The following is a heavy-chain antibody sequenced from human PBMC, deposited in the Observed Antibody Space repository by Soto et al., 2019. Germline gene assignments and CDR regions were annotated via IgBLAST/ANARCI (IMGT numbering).Heavy chain of an antibody. J-gene: IGHJ3*01. V-gene: IGHV3-21*01. Sequence: PGGSLRLSCAASGFTFSRYIMHWVRQAPGQGLEWIATISSTSTNIYYADSVKGRITISRDNPKNSLFLQMDSLRREDTAVYYCTRGIASSSLVTFDVWGQGTMVTVS. CDR2: ISSTSTNI. D-gene: IGHD2-21*01. CDR3: TRGIASSSLVTFDV. CDR1: GFTFSRYI.